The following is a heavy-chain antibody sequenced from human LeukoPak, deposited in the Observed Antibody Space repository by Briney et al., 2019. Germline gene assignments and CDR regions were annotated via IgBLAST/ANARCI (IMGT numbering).Heavy chain of an antibody. CDR1: GFTFSSYS. D-gene: IGHD3-10*01. CDR2: ISSSSSYI. V-gene: IGHV3-21*01. CDR3: ARDAYYFGSGSYYNGRDFDY. Sequence: GGSLRLSCAASGFTFSSYSMNWVRQAPGKGLEWVSSISSSSSYIYYADSVKGRFTISRDNAKNSLYLQMNSLRAGDTAVYYCARDAYYFGSGSYYNGRDFDYWGQGTLVTVSS. J-gene: IGHJ4*02.